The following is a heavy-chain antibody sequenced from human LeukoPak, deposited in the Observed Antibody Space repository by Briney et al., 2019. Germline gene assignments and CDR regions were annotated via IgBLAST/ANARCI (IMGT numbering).Heavy chain of an antibody. CDR1: GFTFSSYA. CDR2: FSATGGNT. D-gene: IGHD3-10*01. Sequence: GGSLRLSCAASGFTFSSYAMSWVRQAPGKGLEWVSGFSATGGNTHYADSVKGRFTISRDNAKNSLSLQMNSLRAEDTAVYYCARPYYYSSGSLPYWGQGTLVTVSS. V-gene: IGHV3-23*01. CDR3: ARPYYYSSGSLPY. J-gene: IGHJ4*02.